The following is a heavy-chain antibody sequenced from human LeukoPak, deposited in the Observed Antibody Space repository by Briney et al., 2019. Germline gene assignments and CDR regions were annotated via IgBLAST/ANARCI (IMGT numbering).Heavy chain of an antibody. V-gene: IGHV1-69*13. J-gene: IGHJ6*02. Sequence: SVKVSCKASGGTFSSYANSWVRQAPGQGLEWMGRIIPIFGTANYAQKFQGRVTITADESTSTAYMELSSLRSEDTAVYYCARDPGYCSGGSCYSHYYYGMDVWGQGTTVTVSS. CDR3: ARDPGYCSGGSCYSHYYYGMDV. CDR2: IIPIFGTA. D-gene: IGHD2-15*01. CDR1: GGTFSSYA.